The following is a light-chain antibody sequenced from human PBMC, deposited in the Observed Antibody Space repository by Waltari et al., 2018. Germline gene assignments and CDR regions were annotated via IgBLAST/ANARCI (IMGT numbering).Light chain of an antibody. CDR3: QQYDDFPLT. CDR1: QDISNN. CDR2: YAS. J-gene: IGKJ4*01. V-gene: IGKV1-33*01. Sequence: DIQMTQSPSSLSASVGDRVTITCQASQDISNNLNWYQQKPGKAAKLLISYASTLERGVPLRFSGSGSGTSFTFIISSLQPEDIAIYFCQQYDDFPLTFGGGTKIEIK.